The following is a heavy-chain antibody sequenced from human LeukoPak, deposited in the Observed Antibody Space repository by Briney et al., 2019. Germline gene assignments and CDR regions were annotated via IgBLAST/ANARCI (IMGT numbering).Heavy chain of an antibody. CDR1: GLTFSIHW. CDR2: INQDGSDK. Sequence: GGSLRLSCAASGLTFSIHWMNWVRQAPGKGLECVANINQDGSDKYYVDSVKGRFTISRDNTKNSLYLQMNSLRVEDTAVYYCARETDSTLFDYWGQGTLVTVSS. D-gene: IGHD2-2*01. CDR3: ARETDSTLFDY. J-gene: IGHJ4*02. V-gene: IGHV3-7*01.